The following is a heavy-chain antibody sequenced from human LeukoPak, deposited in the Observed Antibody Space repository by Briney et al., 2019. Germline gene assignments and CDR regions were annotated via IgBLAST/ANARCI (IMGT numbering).Heavy chain of an antibody. CDR1: GSTLDEYA. J-gene: IGHJ3*02. Sequence: QTGRSLRLSCAASGSTLDEYAMHWVRHAPGKGLEWVSGISWSRYIIEYADSVRGRFTISRDNAKNSLFLQMNSLRAEDSAMYYCVRDHVGGSCVDCPLGDAFDTWGQGTMVTVSS. V-gene: IGHV3-9*01. CDR3: VRDHVGGSCVDCPLGDAFDT. D-gene: IGHD2-15*01. CDR2: ISWSRYII.